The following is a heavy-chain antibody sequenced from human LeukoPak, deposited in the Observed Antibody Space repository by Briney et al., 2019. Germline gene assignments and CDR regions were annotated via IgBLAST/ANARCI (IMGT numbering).Heavy chain of an antibody. V-gene: IGHV3-21*01. CDR2: ISSSSSYI. Sequence: PGGSLRLSCAASGFTFSSYSMNWVRQAPGKGLEWVSSISSSSSYIYYADSVKGRFTISRDNAKNSLYLQMNSLRAEDTAVYYCASPIGYCSGGSCYRGYDYWGQGTLVAVSS. CDR1: GFTFSSYS. CDR3: ASPIGYCSGGSCYRGYDY. J-gene: IGHJ4*02. D-gene: IGHD2-15*01.